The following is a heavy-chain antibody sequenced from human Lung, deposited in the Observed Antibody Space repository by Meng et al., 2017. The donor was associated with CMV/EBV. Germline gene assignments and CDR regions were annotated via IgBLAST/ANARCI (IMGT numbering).Heavy chain of an antibody. V-gene: IGHV3-21*01. D-gene: IGHD3-3*01. CDR2: ISSSSSHI. CDR3: ARDQGLVFGKVIPYFDY. CDR1: GFPFGRYG. J-gene: IGHJ4*02. Sequence: GGSLRLXCAASGFPFGRYGINWVRQAPGQGLEWVSSISSSSSHIHYADSVKGRFTISRDYATNSVFLQMNTLRVDDTALYYCARDQGLVFGKVIPYFDYGXKGTXVTVSS.